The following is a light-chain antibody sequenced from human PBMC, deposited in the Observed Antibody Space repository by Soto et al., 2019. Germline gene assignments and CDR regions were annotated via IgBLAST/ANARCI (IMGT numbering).Light chain of an antibody. CDR1: QSISSW. V-gene: IGKV1-5*03. J-gene: IGKJ1*01. CDR3: QQYSTYPWT. CDR2: KAS. Sequence: DIQMTQSPSTLSASVGDRVTITCRASQSISSWLAWYQQKPGKAPKILIYKASSLESGVPSRFSGSGSGTEFTLNVSSLQPDDFATYFCQQYSTYPWTVGEGTKVEIK.